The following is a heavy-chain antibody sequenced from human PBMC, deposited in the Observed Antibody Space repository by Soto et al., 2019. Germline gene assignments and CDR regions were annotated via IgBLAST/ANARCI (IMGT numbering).Heavy chain of an antibody. V-gene: IGHV1-69*01. CDR2: IIPIFGTA. D-gene: IGHD1-1*01. CDR1: GGTFSSYA. J-gene: IGHJ4*02. CDR3: ARDLLPNKPPTGTTD. Sequence: QVQLVQSGAEVKKPGSSVKVSCKASGGTFSSYAISWVRQAPGQGLEWMGGIIPIFGTANYAQKFQGRVTITADEATSTAYMELSSLRSEDTAVYYCARDLLPNKPPTGTTDWGQGTLVTVSS.